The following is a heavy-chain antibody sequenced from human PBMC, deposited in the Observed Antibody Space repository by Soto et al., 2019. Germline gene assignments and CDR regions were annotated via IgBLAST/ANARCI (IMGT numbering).Heavy chain of an antibody. J-gene: IGHJ5*02. Sequence: QVQLQESGPGLVKPSQTLSLTCTVSGGSISSGGYYWSWIRLHPGKGLACIGYIYYSGSTDYNPSLKSRVTISVDTSKNQFSLKLSSVTAADTAVYYCAREILRPGGRRFDPWGQGTLVTVSS. D-gene: IGHD3-16*01. CDR3: AREILRPGGRRFDP. V-gene: IGHV4-31*03. CDR1: GGSISSGGYY. CDR2: IYYSGST.